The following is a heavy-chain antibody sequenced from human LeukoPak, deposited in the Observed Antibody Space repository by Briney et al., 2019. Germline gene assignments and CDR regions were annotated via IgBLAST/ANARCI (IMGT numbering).Heavy chain of an antibody. J-gene: IGHJ5*02. CDR2: FDPDDGET. Sequence: ASVKVSCKVSGYTLTELSMHWVRQAPGKGLEWMGGFDPDDGETIYAQKFQGRVTMAEDTSTDTAYMELSSLRSEDTAVYYCATETTTVTNGGWFDPWGQGTLVTVSS. CDR1: GYTLTELS. V-gene: IGHV1-24*01. D-gene: IGHD4-17*01. CDR3: ATETTTVTNGGWFDP.